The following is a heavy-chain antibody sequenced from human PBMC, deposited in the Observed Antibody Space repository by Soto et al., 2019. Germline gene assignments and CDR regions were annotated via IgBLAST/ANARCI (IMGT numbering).Heavy chain of an antibody. Sequence: EVQLVESGGGLVKPGGSLRLSCAASGFTFSSYSMNWVRQAPGKGLEWVSSISSSSSYIYYADSVKGRFTISRDNAKNSLYQQMYILRAEDTAVYYCARNRGYEGTDAFDIWGQGTMVTVSS. CDR1: GFTFSSYS. CDR3: ARNRGYEGTDAFDI. CDR2: ISSSSSYI. J-gene: IGHJ3*02. V-gene: IGHV3-21*01. D-gene: IGHD5-12*01.